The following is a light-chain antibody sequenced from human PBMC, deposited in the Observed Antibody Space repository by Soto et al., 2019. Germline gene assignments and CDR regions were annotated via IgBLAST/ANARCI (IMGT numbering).Light chain of an antibody. Sequence: DIQMTQPPSSLSASVGNRVTITFRASQSISSYLNWYQQKPGKAPTLLIHAASSLQRGASSRFSGSRSGTDFTLTIRSLQPEDFATYYCQQSYSTPLTPGGGPTV. V-gene: IGKV1-39*01. J-gene: IGKJ4*01. CDR2: AAS. CDR1: QSISSY. CDR3: QQSYSTPLT.